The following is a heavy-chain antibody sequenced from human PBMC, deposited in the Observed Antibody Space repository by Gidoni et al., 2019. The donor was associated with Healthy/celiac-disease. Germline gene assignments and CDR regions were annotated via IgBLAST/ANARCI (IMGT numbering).Heavy chain of an antibody. Sequence: EVQLVESGGGLVKPGGSLRLSCAASGFTFSSYSMNLVRQAPGKGLEWVSSISSSSSYIYYADSVKGRFTISRDNAKNSLYLQMNSLRAEDTAVYYCAISTDQIDYWGQGTLVTVSS. CDR1: GFTFSSYS. J-gene: IGHJ4*02. V-gene: IGHV3-21*01. CDR3: AISTDQIDY. CDR2: ISSSSSYI.